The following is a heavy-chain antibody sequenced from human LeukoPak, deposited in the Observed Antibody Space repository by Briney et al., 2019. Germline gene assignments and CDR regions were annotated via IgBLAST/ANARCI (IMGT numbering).Heavy chain of an antibody. J-gene: IGHJ4*02. V-gene: IGHV3-23*01. CDR1: GFTFSDSA. D-gene: IGHD1-26*01. Sequence: PGGSLRLSCAASGFTFSDSAMTWVRQAPGKGLDWVSLISFSGANSYYADSVKGRFTISRDNAKNSLYLQMNSLRDEDTAVYYCARVGGSYAYFDYWGQGTLVTVSS. CDR2: ISFSGANS. CDR3: ARVGGSYAYFDY.